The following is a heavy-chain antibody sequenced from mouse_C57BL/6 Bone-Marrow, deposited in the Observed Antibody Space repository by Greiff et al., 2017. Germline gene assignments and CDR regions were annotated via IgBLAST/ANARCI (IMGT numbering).Heavy chain of an antibody. J-gene: IGHJ4*01. V-gene: IGHV5-4*01. Sequence: EVMLVESGGGLVKPGGSLKLSCAASGFTFSSYAMSWVRQTPEKRLEWVATISDGGSYTYYPDNVKGRFTISRDTAKNNLYLQMSHLKSEDTAMYYCARDRWDYWGQGTSVTVSS. CDR3: ARDRWDY. CDR2: ISDGGSYT. CDR1: GFTFSSYA.